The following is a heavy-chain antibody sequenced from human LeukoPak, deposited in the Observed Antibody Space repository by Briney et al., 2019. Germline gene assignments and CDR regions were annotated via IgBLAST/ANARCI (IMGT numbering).Heavy chain of an antibody. J-gene: IGHJ4*02. D-gene: IGHD2/OR15-2a*01. Sequence: ASVNVSCKVSGYTLTELSIHGVRQAPGKGREGMGSFDPEDDETVYAQNFQGRFTMTADTSTDTAYMDLSSLRSEDTAVYYCARMTNGSFDYWGQGTLVTVSS. CDR3: ARMTNGSFDY. CDR1: GYTLTELS. V-gene: IGHV1-24*01. CDR2: FDPEDDET.